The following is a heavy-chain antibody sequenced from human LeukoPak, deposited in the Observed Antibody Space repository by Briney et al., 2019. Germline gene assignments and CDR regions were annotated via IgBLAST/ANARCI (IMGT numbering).Heavy chain of an antibody. D-gene: IGHD3-10*01. V-gene: IGHV1-8*01. Sequence: GASVKVSCKASGYTFTSYDINWVRQATGQGLEWMGWMNPNSGNTGYAQKFQGRVTMTRNTSISAAYMELSSLRSEDTAVYYSARGWRFEDAFDIWGQGTMVTVSS. J-gene: IGHJ3*02. CDR1: GYTFTSYD. CDR3: ARGWRFEDAFDI. CDR2: MNPNSGNT.